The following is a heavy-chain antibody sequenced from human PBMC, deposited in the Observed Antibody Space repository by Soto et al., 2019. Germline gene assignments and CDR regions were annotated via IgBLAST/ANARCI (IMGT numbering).Heavy chain of an antibody. CDR3: ARELGNRAVAGTFVY. CDR2: ISAYNGNT. D-gene: IGHD6-19*01. CDR1: GYTFTSYG. V-gene: IGHV1-18*01. Sequence: GASVKVSCKASGYTFTSYGISWVRQAPGQGLEWMGWISAYNGNTNYAQKLQGRVTMTTDTSTSTAYMELRSLRSDDTAVYYCARELGNRAVAGTFVYWGQGTLVTVSS. J-gene: IGHJ4*02.